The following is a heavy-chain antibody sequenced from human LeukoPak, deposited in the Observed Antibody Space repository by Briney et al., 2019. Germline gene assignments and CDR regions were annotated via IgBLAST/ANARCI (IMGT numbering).Heavy chain of an antibody. V-gene: IGHV4-31*03. CDR3: ARDLLTTLDY. J-gene: IGHJ4*02. D-gene: IGHD2-15*01. CDR2: IHYSGST. Sequence: SQTLSLTCTVSGGSISSGGYYWSWIRQHPGKGLEWIGYIHYSGSTYYNPSLKSRVTISVDTSKNQFSLKLSSVTAADTAVYYCARDLLTTLDYWGQGTLVTVSS. CDR1: GGSISSGGYY.